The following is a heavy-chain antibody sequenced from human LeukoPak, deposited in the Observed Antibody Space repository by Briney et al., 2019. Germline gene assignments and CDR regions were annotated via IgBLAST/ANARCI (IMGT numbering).Heavy chain of an antibody. D-gene: IGHD1-1*01. J-gene: IGHJ2*01. Sequence: GASVKVSCKASGYTFTSYGISWVRQAPGQGLEWMGWISAYNGNTNYAQKLQGRVTMTTDTSTSTAYMELWSLRSDDTAVYYCARDRVQLERRSGYFDLWGRGTLVTVSS. CDR1: GYTFTSYG. CDR2: ISAYNGNT. CDR3: ARDRVQLERRSGYFDL. V-gene: IGHV1-18*01.